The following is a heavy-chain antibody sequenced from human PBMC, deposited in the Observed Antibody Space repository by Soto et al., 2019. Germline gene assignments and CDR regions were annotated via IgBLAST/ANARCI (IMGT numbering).Heavy chain of an antibody. Sequence: VGSLRLSCAASGFSCSDYEMNWVRQTPGKGLEWLSYISSSGGTIKYTDSVKGRFTISRDNAKNSLYLQMHSLRADDTAVYYCARGAFEIYYKFGLDVWGQGTPVTVSS. CDR1: GFSCSDYE. CDR3: ARGAFEIYYKFGLDV. D-gene: IGHD3-10*01. J-gene: IGHJ6*02. V-gene: IGHV3-48*03. CDR2: ISSSGGTI.